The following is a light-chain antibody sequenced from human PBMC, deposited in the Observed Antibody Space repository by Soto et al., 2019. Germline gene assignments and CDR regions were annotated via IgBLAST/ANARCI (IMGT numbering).Light chain of an antibody. CDR3: QQYNNWPPIT. Sequence: EIVMTQSPATLSVSLGERATLSCRASQSVRSNLAWYQQKSGQAPRLLIYGASTRATGIPARFSGSGSGTEFSLTISSLQPEDFAVYYCQQYNNWPPITFGQGTRLEIK. J-gene: IGKJ5*01. CDR2: GAS. CDR1: QSVRSN. V-gene: IGKV3-15*01.